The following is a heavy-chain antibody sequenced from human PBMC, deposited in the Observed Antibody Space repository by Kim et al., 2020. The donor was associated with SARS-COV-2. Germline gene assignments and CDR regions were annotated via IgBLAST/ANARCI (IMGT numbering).Heavy chain of an antibody. J-gene: IGHJ4*02. CDR1: GFTFSSYS. D-gene: IGHD4-17*01. Sequence: GGSLRLSCAASGFTFSSYSMNWVRQAPGKGLEWVSYISSSSSTIYYADSVRGRFTISRDDAKNSLFLQMNNLRDEDTAVYYCARDRDYGGNPLDYWGQGTPVTVSS. CDR2: ISSSSSTI. V-gene: IGHV3-48*02. CDR3: ARDRDYGGNPLDY.